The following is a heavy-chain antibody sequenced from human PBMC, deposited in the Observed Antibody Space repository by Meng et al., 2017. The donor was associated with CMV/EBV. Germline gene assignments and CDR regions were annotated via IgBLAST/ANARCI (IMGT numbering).Heavy chain of an antibody. V-gene: IGHV3-23*01. CDR3: AKALCSTTTCTFDY. CDR2: ISSSGGTT. CDR1: GFTFSNYA. Sequence: GGSLRLSCAASGFTFSNYAMSWVRQAPGKGLEWVSGISSSGGTTHHADSVKDRFTISRDNSINTLYLQMNSLRPDDTAVFYCAKALCSTTTCTFDYWGQGILVTVSS. D-gene: IGHD2-2*01. J-gene: IGHJ4*02.